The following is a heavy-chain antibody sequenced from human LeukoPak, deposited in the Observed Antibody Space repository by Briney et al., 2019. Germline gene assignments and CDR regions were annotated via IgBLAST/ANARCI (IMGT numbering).Heavy chain of an antibody. J-gene: IGHJ5*02. CDR3: ARVRYCGGGSCEDWFDP. CDR1: GYTFTSYG. Sequence: ASVKVSCKASGYTFTSYGISWVRQAPGQGLEWMGWISAYNGNTNYAQKLQGRVTMTTDTSTSTAYMELRSLRSDDTAVYYCARVRYCGGGSCEDWFDPWGQGTLVTVSS. V-gene: IGHV1-18*01. CDR2: ISAYNGNT. D-gene: IGHD2-15*01.